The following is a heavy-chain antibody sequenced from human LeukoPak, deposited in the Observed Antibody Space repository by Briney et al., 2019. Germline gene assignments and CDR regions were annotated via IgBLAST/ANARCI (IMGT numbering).Heavy chain of an antibody. J-gene: IGHJ4*02. CDR1: GFSLSTSGMC. V-gene: IGHV2-70*11. CDR3: ARTHSGSYWGDFDY. D-gene: IGHD1-26*01. Sequence: ESGPALVKPTQTLTLTCTFSGFSLSTSGMCVSWIRQPPGKALEWLARIDWDDDKYYSTSLKTRLTISKDTSKNQVVLTMTNMDPVDTATYYCARTHSGSYWGDFDYWGQGTLVTVSS. CDR2: IDWDDDK.